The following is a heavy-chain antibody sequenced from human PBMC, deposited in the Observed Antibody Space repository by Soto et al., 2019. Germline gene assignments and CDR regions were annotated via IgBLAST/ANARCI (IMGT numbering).Heavy chain of an antibody. CDR1: GYTFTSYD. CDR3: ARTSTEYDFWSGYYNNLNWFDP. J-gene: IGHJ5*02. Sequence: ASVKVSCKAPGYTFTSYDINCVRQATGQGLEWMGWMNPNSGNTGYAQKFQGRVTMTRNTSISTAYMELSSLRYEDTAVYYCARTSTEYDFWSGYYNNLNWFDPWVQGTLVTVSS. D-gene: IGHD3-3*01. CDR2: MNPNSGNT. V-gene: IGHV1-8*01.